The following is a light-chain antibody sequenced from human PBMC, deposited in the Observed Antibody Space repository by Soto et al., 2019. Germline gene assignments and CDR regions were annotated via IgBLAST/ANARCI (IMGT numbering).Light chain of an antibody. CDR2: EVS. CDR3: SSYTSISSLGV. CDR1: GXDVGSYKY. J-gene: IGLJ1*01. V-gene: IGLV2-14*01. Sequence: QSVLTQPASVSGSPGQSITISCTGTGXDVGSYKYVSWYQQHPGKAPKLIIFEVSNRPSGVSDRFSGSKSGNRASLTISGLQAEDEADYYCSSYTSISSLGVFGTGTKFTVL.